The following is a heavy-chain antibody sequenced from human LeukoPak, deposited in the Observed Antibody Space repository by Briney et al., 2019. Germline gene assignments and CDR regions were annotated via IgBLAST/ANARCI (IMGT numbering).Heavy chain of an antibody. V-gene: IGHV1-46*01. J-gene: IGHJ4*02. CDR1: GGTFSSYA. Sequence: GASVKVSCTASGGTFSSYAISWVRQAPGQGPEWMGIINSSGGSTSYAQKFQGRVTMTRDTSTSTVYMELSSLRSEDTAVYFCARGPPGGGRPYYFDYWGQGTLVTVSS. CDR3: ARGPPGGGRPYYFDY. CDR2: INSSGGST. D-gene: IGHD3-16*01.